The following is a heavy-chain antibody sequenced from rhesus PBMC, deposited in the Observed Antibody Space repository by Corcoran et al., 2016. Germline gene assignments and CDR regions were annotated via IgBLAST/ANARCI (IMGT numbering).Heavy chain of an antibody. V-gene: IGHV4-93*02. D-gene: IGHD3-28*01. Sequence: QVQLQESGPAVVKPSETLSLTCAVSGGSISSSNWWSWIRQSPGKGLEWFGGIYGSGGSTEYNPSLTSRVTISIDTSKNQFSLKLSSVTAADTAVYYCARQWGIVVIIGYFDLWGPGTPITISS. CDR1: GGSISSSNW. CDR2: IYGSGGST. J-gene: IGHJ2*01. CDR3: ARQWGIVVIIGYFDL.